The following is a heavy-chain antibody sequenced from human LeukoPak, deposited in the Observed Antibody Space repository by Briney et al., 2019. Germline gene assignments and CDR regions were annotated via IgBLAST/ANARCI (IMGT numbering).Heavy chain of an antibody. CDR2: IYTSGST. CDR1: GGSISSDYYS. V-gene: IGHV4-61*02. CDR3: ASGDAFDI. Sequence: TSQTLSLTCTVSGGSISSDYYSWSWIRQPAGKGLEWIGRIYTSGSTNYNPSLKSRVTISVDKSKNQFSLKLSSVTAADTAVYYCASGDAFDIWGQGTMVTVSS. J-gene: IGHJ3*02.